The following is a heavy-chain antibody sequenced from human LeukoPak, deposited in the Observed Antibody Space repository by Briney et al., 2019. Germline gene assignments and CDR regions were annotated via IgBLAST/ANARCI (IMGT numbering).Heavy chain of an antibody. CDR1: GGSISSYY. V-gene: IGHV4-4*07. CDR2: FYISGST. D-gene: IGHD4-11*01. CDR3: ARDFLLQSEGLFDY. Sequence: SETLSLTCTVSGGSISSYYWSWLRHPAGKGLEWLGRFYISGSTNYNPSLKSRVTMSVDTSKNQFSLRLNSVTAADTAVYYCARDFLLQSEGLFDYWGQGTLVTVSS. J-gene: IGHJ4*02.